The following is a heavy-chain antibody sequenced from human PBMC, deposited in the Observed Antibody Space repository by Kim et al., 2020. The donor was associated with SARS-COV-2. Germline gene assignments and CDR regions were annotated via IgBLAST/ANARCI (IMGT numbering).Heavy chain of an antibody. Sequence: GGSLRLSCAASGFTFSSYSMNWVRQAPGKGLEWVSYISSSSSTIYYADSVKARFTISRDNAKNSLYLQMNSLRDEDTAVYYCASFPSDIVVVVAATPFAFDIWGQGTMVTVSS. V-gene: IGHV3-48*02. CDR1: GFTFSSYS. CDR3: ASFPSDIVVVVAATPFAFDI. D-gene: IGHD2-15*01. J-gene: IGHJ3*02. CDR2: ISSSSSTI.